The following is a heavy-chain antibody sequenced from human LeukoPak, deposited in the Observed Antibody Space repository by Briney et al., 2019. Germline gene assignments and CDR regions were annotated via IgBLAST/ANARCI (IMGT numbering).Heavy chain of an antibody. CDR2: IYYTGNS. J-gene: IGHJ6*03. CDR1: GDSIRSSSYY. CDR3: ARQSPYHYYMDV. V-gene: IGHV4-39*01. Sequence: SETLSLNCTVSGDSIRSSSYYWGWIRQPPGKELEWIGYIYYTGNSYNNPSLKSRVTISRDTSKNQFSLMLTSVTAADTAVYYCARQSPYHYYMDVWGKGTSVTVSS.